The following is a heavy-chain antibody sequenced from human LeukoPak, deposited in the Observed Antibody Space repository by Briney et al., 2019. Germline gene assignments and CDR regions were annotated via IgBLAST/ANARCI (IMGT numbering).Heavy chain of an antibody. CDR3: ARESAPSGGTCSSWCYYYMDV. Sequence: SETLSLTCTFSSASISSYYWSWVRQPAGKGLEWIGHISTSGNTNYNPSLKSRVTMSVDTSKNLFSLKLGSVTAADTAVYYCARESAPSGGTCSSWCYYYMDVWGKGTTVTVSS. D-gene: IGHD2-15*01. CDR1: SASISSYY. V-gene: IGHV4-4*07. J-gene: IGHJ6*03. CDR2: ISTSGNT.